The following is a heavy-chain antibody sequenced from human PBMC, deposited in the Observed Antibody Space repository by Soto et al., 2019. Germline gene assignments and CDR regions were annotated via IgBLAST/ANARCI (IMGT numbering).Heavy chain of an antibody. D-gene: IGHD3-3*01. V-gene: IGHV3-7*05. CDR2: IKQDGSER. Sequence: EVQLVESGGGLVQPGGSLRLSCAASGFTFSSYWMSWVRQAPGKGLEWVANIKQDGSERYYVDSVKGRFTISRDNVENSLYLQMNSLRAEDTAVYYCARDSPPFYDFHTPSDYWGQGTLVTVSS. CDR1: GFTFSSYW. CDR3: ARDSPPFYDFHTPSDY. J-gene: IGHJ4*02.